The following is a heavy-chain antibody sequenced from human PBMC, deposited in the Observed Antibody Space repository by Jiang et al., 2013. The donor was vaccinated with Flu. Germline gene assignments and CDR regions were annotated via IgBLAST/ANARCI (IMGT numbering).Heavy chain of an antibody. D-gene: IGHD3-10*01. V-gene: IGHV4-4*02. CDR2: YHSEST. CDR3: ARDSGFGQLLYL. J-gene: IGHJ4*02. Sequence: YHSESTNXNPSLKSRVTISVDKSKNQFSLKLTSVTAADTAVYYCARDSGFGQLLYLWGQGTLVTVSS.